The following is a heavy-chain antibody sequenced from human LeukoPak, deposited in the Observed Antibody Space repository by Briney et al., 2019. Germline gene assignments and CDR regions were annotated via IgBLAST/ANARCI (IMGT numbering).Heavy chain of an antibody. D-gene: IGHD4-17*01. J-gene: IGHJ4*02. CDR1: GFTFSNYV. CDR2: IWYDGSSK. V-gene: IGHV3-30*02. Sequence: GGSLRLSCAASGFTFSNYVIHWVRQAPGKGLEWVSLIWYDGSSKYYADSVRGRVTISRDNSKNTLYLQMNSLRAEDTAVYYCARYSGNYGLDYWGQGTLVTVSS. CDR3: ARYSGNYGLDY.